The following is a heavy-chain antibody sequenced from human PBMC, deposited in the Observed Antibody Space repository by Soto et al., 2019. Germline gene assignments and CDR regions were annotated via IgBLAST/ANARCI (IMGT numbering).Heavy chain of an antibody. CDR1: GYSFTSYW. CDR2: IYPGDSDT. Sequence: GESLKISCKGSGYSFTSYWIGWVRQMPGKGLEWMGIIYPGDSDTRYSPSFQGQVTISADKSISTAYLQWSSLKASDTAMYYCARLVDRQYYYYYGMDVWGQGTTVTVSS. J-gene: IGHJ6*02. V-gene: IGHV5-51*01. CDR3: ARLVDRQYYYYYGMDV. D-gene: IGHD2-15*01.